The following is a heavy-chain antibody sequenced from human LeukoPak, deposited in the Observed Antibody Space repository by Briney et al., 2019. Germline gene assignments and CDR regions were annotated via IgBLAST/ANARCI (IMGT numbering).Heavy chain of an antibody. J-gene: IGHJ4*02. CDR2: INPSGGAT. CDR1: GYTFTNYY. V-gene: IGHV1-46*01. CDR3: ARDQLTVSVGATLFDY. Sequence: ASVKVSCKASGYTFTNYYMHWVRQAPGQGLEWMGIINPSGGATNYAQNFQGRVTMTRDTSTSTVYMELSSLRSEDTAVYYCARDQLTVSVGATLFDYWGQGTLVAVSS. D-gene: IGHD1-26*01.